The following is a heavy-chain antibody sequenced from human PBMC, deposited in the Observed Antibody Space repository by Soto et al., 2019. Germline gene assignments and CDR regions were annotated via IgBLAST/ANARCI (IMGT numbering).Heavy chain of an antibody. CDR2: IYYSGST. J-gene: IGHJ6*02. D-gene: IGHD2-21*02. CDR3: ARVRGGNSLYYYYYGMDV. CDR1: DGSISSCGYY. V-gene: IGHV4-31*03. Sequence: PSETPSLTCTVSDGSISSCGYYWSWIRQHPGKGLEWIGYIYYSGSTYYNPSLKSRVTISVDTSKNQFSLKLSSVTAADTAVYYCARVRGGNSLYYYYYGMDVWGQGTTVTVSS.